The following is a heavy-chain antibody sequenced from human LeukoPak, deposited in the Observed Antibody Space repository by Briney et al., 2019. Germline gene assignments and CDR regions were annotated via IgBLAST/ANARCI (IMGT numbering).Heavy chain of an antibody. CDR2: INAGNGNT. CDR3: ARGWDGDYEVY. CDR1: GYTFTNYG. Sequence: ASVKVSCKTSGYTFTNYGAHWVRQAPGQRLEWMGWINAGNGNTKYSQNFQGRVTITRDTSASTVYMELRSLRSEDTALYYRARGWDGDYEVYWGQGTLVTVSS. V-gene: IGHV1-3*01. J-gene: IGHJ4*02. D-gene: IGHD4-17*01.